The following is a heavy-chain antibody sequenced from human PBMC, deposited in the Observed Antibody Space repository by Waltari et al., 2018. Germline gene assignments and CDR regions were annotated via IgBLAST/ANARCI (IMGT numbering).Heavy chain of an antibody. CDR2: IVPIFDTA. CDR3: AGSAPLTAGPGSSSG. D-gene: IGHD6-6*01. Sequence: QVQLVQSGAEVKKPGSSVKVSCKASGGTFSSYAISWVRQAPGQGLEWMGRIVPIFDTATYAQKCQGRVPITADKSASTAYMGLSSLRSEDTAVYYCAGSAPLTAGPGSSSGWGQGTLVTVSS. V-gene: IGHV1-69*08. J-gene: IGHJ4*02. CDR1: GGTFSSYA.